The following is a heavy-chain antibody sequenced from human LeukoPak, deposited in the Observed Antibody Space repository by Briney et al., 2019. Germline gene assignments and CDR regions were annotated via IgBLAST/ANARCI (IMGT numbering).Heavy chain of an antibody. CDR1: GFTFSSYG. V-gene: IGHV3-30*18. D-gene: IGHD3-10*01. CDR2: ISYDGSNK. Sequence: GGSLRLSCAASGFTFSSYGMHWVRQAPGKGLEWVAVISYDGSNKYYADSVKGRFTISRDNSKNTLYLQMNSLRAEDTAVYYCAKSLWFGESDPDYWGQGTLVTVSS. CDR3: AKSLWFGESDPDY. J-gene: IGHJ4*02.